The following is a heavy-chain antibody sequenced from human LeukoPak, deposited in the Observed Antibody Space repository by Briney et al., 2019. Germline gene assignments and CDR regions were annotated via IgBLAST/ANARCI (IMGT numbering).Heavy chain of an antibody. Sequence: GGSLRLSCAASGFTFSSYAMHWVRQAPGKGLEWVAVISYDGSNKYYADSVKGRFTISRDNSKNTLYLQMNSLRAEDTAVYYCAKGGSNNWSFDNWGQGTLVTVSS. CDR2: ISYDGSNK. CDR1: GFTFSSYA. V-gene: IGHV3-30-3*01. J-gene: IGHJ4*02. CDR3: AKGGSNNWSFDN. D-gene: IGHD1-1*01.